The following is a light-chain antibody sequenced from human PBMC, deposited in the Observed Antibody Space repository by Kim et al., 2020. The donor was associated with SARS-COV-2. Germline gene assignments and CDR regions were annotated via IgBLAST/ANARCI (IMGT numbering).Light chain of an antibody. J-gene: IGKJ1*01. CDR2: KSS. CDR1: QNISNW. CDR3: QQYNSFSPWT. V-gene: IGKV1-5*03. Sequence: DIQMTQSPSTLSASVGDRVTLTCRASQNISNWLAWYQQKPGKAPKLLIYKSSSLEGGVPSRFSGSGSGTEFTLTISSLQPDDCAAYYCQQYNSFSPWTFGQGTKVEIK.